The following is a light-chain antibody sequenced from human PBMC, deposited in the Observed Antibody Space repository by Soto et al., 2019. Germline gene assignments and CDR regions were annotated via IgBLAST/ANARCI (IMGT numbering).Light chain of an antibody. CDR1: SSDVGGYNY. CDR3: SSYTLL. CDR2: DVS. Sequence: QSALTQPASVSGSPGQSITISCTGTSSDVGGYNYVSWYQQHPGKAPKLMIYDVSNRPSGVSNRFSGSKSGNTASLTISGLQADDEADYYCSSYTLLFGTGTKVTVL. V-gene: IGLV2-14*01. J-gene: IGLJ1*01.